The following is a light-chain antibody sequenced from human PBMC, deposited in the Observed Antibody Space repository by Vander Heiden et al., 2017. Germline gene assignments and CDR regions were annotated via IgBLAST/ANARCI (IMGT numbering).Light chain of an antibody. J-gene: IGLJ2*01. V-gene: IGLV2-23*02. Sequence: QSALTQPASVSGSPGQSITISCTGTSRGVGCYNLVSGYQQHQGKAPKLMIYEVSKRPSGVSNRFSGSKSGNTASLTISGLQAEDEADYYCCSDAGSSTVVFGGGTKLTVL. CDR3: CSDAGSSTVV. CDR1: SRGVGCYNL. CDR2: EVS.